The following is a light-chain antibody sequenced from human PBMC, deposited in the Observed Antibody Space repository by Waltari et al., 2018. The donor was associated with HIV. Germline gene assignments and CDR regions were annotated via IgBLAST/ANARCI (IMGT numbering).Light chain of an antibody. CDR2: DDS. CDR1: NIGTKS. V-gene: IGLV3-21*02. J-gene: IGLJ2*01. Sequence: SYVLTQPPSVSVTPGQTARITCGGYNIGTKSVHWYQQKPGQAPVLVFYDDSDRPSGIPERFSGSNSGNTATLTISRVEAGDEADYYCQVWDSSSDHVVFGGGTKLTVL. CDR3: QVWDSSSDHVV.